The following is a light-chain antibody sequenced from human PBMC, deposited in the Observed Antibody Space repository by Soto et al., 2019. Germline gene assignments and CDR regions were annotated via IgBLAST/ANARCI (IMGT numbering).Light chain of an antibody. Sequence: QPVLTQPPSASGTPGQRVTISCSGSRSNIGNSNYVYWYQELPGTAPKLLIYRNDQRPSGVPDRFSGSKSGTSASLAISGLRSEDEADYYCASWDDSLSGPVFGGGTKVTVL. CDR1: RSNIGNSNY. CDR3: ASWDDSLSGPV. CDR2: RND. V-gene: IGLV1-47*01. J-gene: IGLJ3*02.